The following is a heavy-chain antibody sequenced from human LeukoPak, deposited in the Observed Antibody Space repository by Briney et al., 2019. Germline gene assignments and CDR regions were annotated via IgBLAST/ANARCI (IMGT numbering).Heavy chain of an antibody. CDR3: ARVPLHDSSGHYYPH. D-gene: IGHD3-22*01. J-gene: IGHJ1*01. CDR1: GYTFTNYG. Sequence: ASVKVSCKTSGYTFTNYGMHWVRQAPGQRLEWMGWINGGNGNAKYSQNFQGRVAIIRDTSASTAYMELSSLRSEDTAVYYCARVPLHDSSGHYYPHWGQGTLVTVSS. V-gene: IGHV1-3*01. CDR2: INGGNGNA.